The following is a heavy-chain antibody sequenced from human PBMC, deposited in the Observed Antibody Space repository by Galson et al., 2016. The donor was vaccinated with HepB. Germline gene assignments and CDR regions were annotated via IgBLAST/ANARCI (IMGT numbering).Heavy chain of an antibody. V-gene: IGHV3-23*01. Sequence: SLRLSCAASGFTFSAFALNWVRQTPGKGLEWVARIGVYDYDRRYADSVRGRFTISRDNFKDISYLEMNGLRAEDTALYYCAMKQGSVARRGDSFDYWGQGTLVTVSS. CDR1: GFTFSAFA. J-gene: IGHJ4*02. CDR2: IGVYDYDR. D-gene: IGHD6-19*01. CDR3: AMKQGSVARRGDSFDY.